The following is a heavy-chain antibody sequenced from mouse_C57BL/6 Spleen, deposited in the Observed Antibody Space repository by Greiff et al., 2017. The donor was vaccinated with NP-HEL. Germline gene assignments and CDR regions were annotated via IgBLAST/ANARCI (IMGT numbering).Heavy chain of an antibody. Sequence: EVQLQQSGAELVKPGASVKLSCTASGFNIKDYYMHWVKQRTEQGLEWIGRIDPEDGETKYAPKFQGKATITADTSSNTAYLQLSSQTSEDTAVYYCARGGYSNYGYFDVWGTGTTVTVSS. CDR1: GFNIKDYY. J-gene: IGHJ1*03. CDR3: ARGGYSNYGYFDV. CDR2: IDPEDGET. D-gene: IGHD2-5*01. V-gene: IGHV14-2*01.